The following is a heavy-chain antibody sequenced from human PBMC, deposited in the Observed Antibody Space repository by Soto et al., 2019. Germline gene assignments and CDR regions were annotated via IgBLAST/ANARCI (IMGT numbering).Heavy chain of an antibody. Sequence: GGSLRLSCAASGFTFSSYSMNWVRQAPGKGLEWVSYISSSSSTIYYADSVKGRFTISRDNAKNSLYLQMNSLRDEDTAVYYCAGDPRDYGGDYYYYGMDVWGQGTMVTVSS. D-gene: IGHD4-17*01. CDR2: ISSSSSTI. V-gene: IGHV3-48*02. CDR3: AGDPRDYGGDYYYYGMDV. CDR1: GFTFSSYS. J-gene: IGHJ6*02.